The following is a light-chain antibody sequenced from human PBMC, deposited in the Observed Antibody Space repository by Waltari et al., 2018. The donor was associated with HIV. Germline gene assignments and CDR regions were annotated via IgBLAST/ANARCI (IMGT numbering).Light chain of an antibody. CDR1: SLRSYY. J-gene: IGLJ2*01. V-gene: IGLV3-19*01. Sequence: SSDLTQDSHVSVALGQTVRITCQGDSLRSYYGSCCQQKPGQAPLLVIYGRDNRPSGIPDRFSGSSSGNSTSLIISEAQAADEAVYYCHSRDSRGYMIFGGGTRLTVL. CDR3: HSRDSRGYMI. CDR2: GRD.